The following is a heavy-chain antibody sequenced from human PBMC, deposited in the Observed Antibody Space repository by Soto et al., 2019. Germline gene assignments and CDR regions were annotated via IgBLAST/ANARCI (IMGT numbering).Heavy chain of an antibody. V-gene: IGHV3-23*01. D-gene: IGHD2-8*01. CDR2: ISGSGGST. J-gene: IGHJ4*02. Sequence: RLSCAASGFTFSSYAMSWVRQAPGKGLEWVTAISGSGGSTYYADSVKGRFTISRDNSKNTLYLQMNSLRAEDTAVYYCAKDRSMGYCTNGVCYVFDYWGQGTLVTVSS. CDR3: AKDRSMGYCTNGVCYVFDY. CDR1: GFTFSSYA.